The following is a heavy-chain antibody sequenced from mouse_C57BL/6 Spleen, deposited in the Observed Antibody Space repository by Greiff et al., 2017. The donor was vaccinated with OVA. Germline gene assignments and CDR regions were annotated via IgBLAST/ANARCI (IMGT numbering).Heavy chain of an antibody. CDR1: GYTFTSYW. Sequence: QVQLQQPGAELVKPGASVKMSCKASGYTFTSYWITWVKQRPGQGLEWIGDIYPGSGSTNYNEKFKSKATLTVDTSSSTAYMQLSSLTSEDSAVYYCARCITTVVALYAMDYGGQGTSVTVSS. CDR3: ARCITTVVALYAMDY. CDR2: IYPGSGST. V-gene: IGHV1-55*01. D-gene: IGHD1-1*01. J-gene: IGHJ4*01.